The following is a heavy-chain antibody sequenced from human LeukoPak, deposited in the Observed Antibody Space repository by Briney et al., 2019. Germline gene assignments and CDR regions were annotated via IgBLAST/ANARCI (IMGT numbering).Heavy chain of an antibody. V-gene: IGHV1-2*02. CDR2: INPDNGGT. CDR3: ARDPSNSGYDYLYYFDY. CDR1: GYTFTGYY. D-gene: IGHD5-12*01. J-gene: IGHJ4*02. Sequence: ASVKVSCKASGYTFTGYYMHWVRQAPGQGLEWMGWINPDNGGTNYAQKFQGRVTMTRDMSISTAYMELSRLRSDDTAVYYCARDPSNSGYDYLYYFDYWGQGTLVTVSS.